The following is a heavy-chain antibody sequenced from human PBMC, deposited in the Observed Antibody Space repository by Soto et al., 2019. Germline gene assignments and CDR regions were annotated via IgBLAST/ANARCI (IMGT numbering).Heavy chain of an antibody. Sequence: ASVKVSCKASGYTFTSYGISWVRQAPGQGLEWMGWISAYNGNTNYAQMLQGRVTMTTDTSTSTAYMELRSLRSDDTAVYYCARDLIGYCSGGSCLIIDYWGQGTLVTVSS. D-gene: IGHD2-15*01. CDR1: GYTFTSYG. CDR2: ISAYNGNT. CDR3: ARDLIGYCSGGSCLIIDY. V-gene: IGHV1-18*01. J-gene: IGHJ4*02.